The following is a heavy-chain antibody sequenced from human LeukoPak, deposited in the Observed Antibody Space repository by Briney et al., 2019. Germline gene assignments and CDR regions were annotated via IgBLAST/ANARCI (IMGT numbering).Heavy chain of an antibody. V-gene: IGHV4-34*01. J-gene: IGHJ3*02. Sequence: SETLSLTCAVYGGSFSGYYWSWIRQPPGKGLEWIGEINHSGSTNYNPSLKSRVTISVDTSKNQFSLKLSSVTAADTAVYYCARDYGAVTDAFDIWGQGTMVSVSS. D-gene: IGHD4/OR15-4a*01. CDR1: GGSFSGYY. CDR2: INHSGST. CDR3: ARDYGAVTDAFDI.